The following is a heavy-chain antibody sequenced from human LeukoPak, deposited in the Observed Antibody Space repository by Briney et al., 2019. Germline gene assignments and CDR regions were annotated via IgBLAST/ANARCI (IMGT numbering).Heavy chain of an antibody. J-gene: IGHJ4*02. D-gene: IGHD6-13*01. CDR3: ARDRISSWYFDY. V-gene: IGHV3-48*02. Sequence: GGSLRLSCEASGFPYSSYSMYWVRQAPGKGLEWVSYISSSSTTIYYAGSVKGRFTISRDNAKNSLYLQMNSLRDEDTAVYYCARDRISSWYFDYWAREPWSPSPQ. CDR1: GFPYSSYS. CDR2: ISSSSTTI.